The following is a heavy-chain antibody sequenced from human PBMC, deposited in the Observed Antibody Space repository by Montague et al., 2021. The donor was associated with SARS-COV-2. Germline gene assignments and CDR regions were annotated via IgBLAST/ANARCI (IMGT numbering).Heavy chain of an antibody. CDR1: GGSFSGYY. CDR2: INRSGST. Sequence: SETLSLTCAVYGGSFSGYYWSWIRQPPGKGLEWIGEINRSGSTNYNPSLKSRVTISVDTSKNQFSLKLSSLTAADTAVYFCARGVRSVVPAVLGVAFYYYSYMDVWGQGTTVTVSS. D-gene: IGHD2-2*01. J-gene: IGHJ6*02. V-gene: IGHV4-34*01. CDR3: ARGVRSVVPAVLGVAFYYYSYMDV.